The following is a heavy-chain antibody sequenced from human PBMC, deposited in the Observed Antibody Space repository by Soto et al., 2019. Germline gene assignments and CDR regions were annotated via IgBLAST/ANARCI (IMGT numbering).Heavy chain of an antibody. D-gene: IGHD6-19*01. Sequence: QVHVQESGPGLVKPSQTLSLTCTVSGGSVSSGDHYWTWMRQQPGKGLEWIGSIYEMETTNYNPDLESRVTISVDTSKNQVYLEVTSVTAADTAVYYCARGLSGWYLFDSWGQGTLVTVSS. CDR3: ARGLSGWYLFDS. CDR1: GGSVSSGDHY. J-gene: IGHJ5*01. CDR2: IYEMETT. V-gene: IGHV4-31*03.